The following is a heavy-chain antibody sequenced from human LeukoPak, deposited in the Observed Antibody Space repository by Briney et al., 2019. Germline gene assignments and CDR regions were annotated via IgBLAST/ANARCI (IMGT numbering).Heavy chain of an antibody. Sequence: GSSVKVSCKASGGTFNSYAISWVRQAPGQGLEWMGGIIPIFGTANYAQKFQGRVTITADESTSTAYMELSSLRSEDTAVYYCASGGSGSSVYYFDYWGQGALVTVSS. J-gene: IGHJ4*02. CDR3: ASGGSGSSVYYFDY. D-gene: IGHD3-10*01. CDR2: IIPIFGTA. CDR1: GGTFNSYA. V-gene: IGHV1-69*01.